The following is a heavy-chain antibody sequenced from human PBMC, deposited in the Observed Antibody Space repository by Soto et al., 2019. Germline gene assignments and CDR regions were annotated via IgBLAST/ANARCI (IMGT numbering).Heavy chain of an antibody. CDR1: GFTFSSYA. CDR2: IVGSGGST. J-gene: IGHJ6*02. V-gene: IGHV3-23*01. Sequence: EVQLLESGGGLVQPGGSLRLSCAASGFTFSSYAMSWVRQAPGKGLEWVSAIVGSGGSTYYADSVKGRFTTSRDNSKNTLYLQMNSLSAEDTAVYYCAKDIYYYYGMDVWGQGTTVTVSS. CDR3: AKDIYYYYGMDV.